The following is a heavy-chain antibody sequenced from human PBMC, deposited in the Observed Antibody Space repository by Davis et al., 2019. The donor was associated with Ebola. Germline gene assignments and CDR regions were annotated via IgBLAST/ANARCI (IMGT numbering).Heavy chain of an antibody. CDR3: ARDPAAFDY. V-gene: IGHV3-21*01. CDR2: ISSSSSYI. J-gene: IGHJ4*02. CDR1: GFTSSSYS. Sequence: AGSLTPSCPASGFTSSSYSMNWVRQAPGKGLEWVSCISSSSSYINYADSVKGRFTISRDNAKHSVYLQMNSLRAEDTVVYYCARDPAAFDYWGQGTLVTVSS.